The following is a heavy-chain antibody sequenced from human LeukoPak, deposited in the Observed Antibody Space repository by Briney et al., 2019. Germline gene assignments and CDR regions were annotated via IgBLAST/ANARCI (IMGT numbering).Heavy chain of an antibody. CDR2: IYSGGST. V-gene: IGHV3-53*01. CDR1: GFTVSSNY. CDR3: AGDRAGSQGAFDI. D-gene: IGHD3-10*01. Sequence: PGGSLTLSCAASGFTVSSNYMSWVRQAPGKGLEWVSVIYSGGSTYYADSVKGRFTISRDNSKNTLYLQMNSLRAEDTAVYYCAGDRAGSQGAFDIWGQGTMVTVSS. J-gene: IGHJ3*02.